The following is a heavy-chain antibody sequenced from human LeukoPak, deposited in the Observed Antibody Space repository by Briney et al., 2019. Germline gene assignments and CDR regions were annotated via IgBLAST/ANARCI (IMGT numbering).Heavy chain of an antibody. Sequence: PSETLFLTFTVSGGSISCCYWSWIRQPAGKGLEWIGRIYPSGGTNYNPSLKSRVTISEDTSKNQSSLKLSSVTAEDTAVYYCARSHSVCYYSYWGQGTLVTVSS. CDR3: ARSHSVCYYSY. V-gene: IGHV4-4*07. J-gene: IGHJ4*02. D-gene: IGHD2-8*01. CDR2: IYPSGGT. CDR1: GGSISCCY.